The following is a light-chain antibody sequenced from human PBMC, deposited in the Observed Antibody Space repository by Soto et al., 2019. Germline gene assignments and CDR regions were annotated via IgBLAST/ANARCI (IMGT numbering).Light chain of an antibody. CDR1: QSLQYSNGYNY. V-gene: IGKV2-28*01. CDR2: LGS. J-gene: IGKJ3*01. CDR3: MQALQTPFT. Sequence: DIVMTQSPLSLPVTPGESASISCRSSQSLQYSNGYNYLDWYLQKPGQSPQLLIYLGSNRASGVPDRFSGSGSGTDFTLKISRVEAEDVGVYYCMQALQTPFTFGPGTKVDIK.